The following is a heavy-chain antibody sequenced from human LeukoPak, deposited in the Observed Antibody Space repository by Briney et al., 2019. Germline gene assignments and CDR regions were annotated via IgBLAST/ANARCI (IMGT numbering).Heavy chain of an antibody. CDR2: INQGESEK. CDR1: GFTFSGHW. D-gene: IGHD1-14*01. J-gene: IGHJ4*02. Sequence: PGGSLRLSCAASGFTFSGHWMSWVRQAPGKGLEWVANINQGESEKYYVDSVKGRFTISRDNANNLLYLQMNSLRGEDTAVYYCTRDRSRAEDDWGQGTLVTVSS. V-gene: IGHV3-7*01. CDR3: TRDRSRAEDD.